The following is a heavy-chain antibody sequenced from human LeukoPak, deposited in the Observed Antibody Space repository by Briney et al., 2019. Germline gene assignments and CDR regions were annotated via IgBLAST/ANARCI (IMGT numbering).Heavy chain of an antibody. CDR1: GFTSSPYW. V-gene: IGHV3-74*01. J-gene: IGHJ6*02. Sequence: GGSLRLSCAASGFTSSPYWMHWVSQSPGTGLVWVSRINSDGITTIYADSVKGRFTISRDNTKNTLYLQMTSLRAEDTAVYYCARDRFYGMDLWGQGTTVTVSS. CDR3: ARDRFYGMDL. CDR2: INSDGITT.